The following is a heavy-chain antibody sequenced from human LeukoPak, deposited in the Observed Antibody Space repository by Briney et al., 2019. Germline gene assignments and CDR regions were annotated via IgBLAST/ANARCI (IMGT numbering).Heavy chain of an antibody. CDR3: ARDWGYYYYYGMDV. D-gene: IGHD3-16*01. CDR1: GFTLSDNS. J-gene: IGHJ6*02. CDR2: ISSSSSYI. Sequence: PGGSLRLSCGASGFTLSDNSMNWVGQAPGRGREGVSSISSSSSYIYYADSVKGRFTISRDNAKNSLYLQMNSLRAEDTAVYYCARDWGYYYYYGMDVWGQGTTVTVSS. V-gene: IGHV3-21*01.